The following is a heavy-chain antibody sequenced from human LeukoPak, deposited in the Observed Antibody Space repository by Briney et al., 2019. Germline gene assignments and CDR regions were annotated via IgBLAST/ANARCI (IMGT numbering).Heavy chain of an antibody. CDR3: ATALDFFVVAARAQGAFDI. CDR2: FDPEDGET. V-gene: IGHV1-24*01. CDR1: GYTLTELS. D-gene: IGHD2-15*01. Sequence: GASVKVSCKVSGYTLTELSMHWVRQAPGEGLEWMGGFDPEDGETIYAQKFQGRVTMTEDTSTDTAYMELSSLRSEDTAVYYCATALDFFVVAARAQGAFDIWGQGTMVTVSS. J-gene: IGHJ3*02.